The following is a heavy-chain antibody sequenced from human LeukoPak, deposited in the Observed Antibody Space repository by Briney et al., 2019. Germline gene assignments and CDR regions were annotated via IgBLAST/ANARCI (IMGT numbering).Heavy chain of an antibody. CDR1: GFSLSRYG. Sequence: PGRSLRLSCAASGFSLSRYGMQWVRQAPGKGLEWVAVIWYDGSDKHYADSVKGRFTISRDNSKSTLYLQMTSLRAEDTAFYYCASAPQRFTGGFFYYYMDVWGKGTTVTASS. J-gene: IGHJ6*03. CDR3: ASAPQRFTGGFFYYYMDV. V-gene: IGHV3-33*01. CDR2: IWYDGSDK. D-gene: IGHD3-16*01.